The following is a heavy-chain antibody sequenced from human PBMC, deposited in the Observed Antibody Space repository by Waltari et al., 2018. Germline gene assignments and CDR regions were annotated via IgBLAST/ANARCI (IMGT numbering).Heavy chain of an antibody. V-gene: IGHV3-48*03. D-gene: IGHD2-8*01. CDR1: GFTFSSYE. Sequence: EVQLVESGGGLVQPGGSLRLSCAASGFTFSSYEMNWVRQAPGQGLEWVSYISSSGSTIYYADSGKGRFTISRDNAKNSLYLQMNSLRAEDTAVYYCASERYCTNGVCYTGFDYWGQGTLVTVSS. CDR2: ISSSGSTI. J-gene: IGHJ4*02. CDR3: ASERYCTNGVCYTGFDY.